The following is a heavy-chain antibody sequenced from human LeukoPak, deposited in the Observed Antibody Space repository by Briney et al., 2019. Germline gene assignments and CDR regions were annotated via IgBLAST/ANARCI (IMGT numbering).Heavy chain of an antibody. D-gene: IGHD6-13*01. Sequence: ASVKVSCKASGYTFTSYAKHWVRQAPGQRLEWMGWINAGNGNTKYSQKFQGRVTITRDTSASTAYMELSSLRSEDTAVYYCARGGTLYSSSWDTFYYYGMDVWGKGTTVTVSS. J-gene: IGHJ6*04. CDR3: ARGGTLYSSSWDTFYYYGMDV. CDR2: INAGNGNT. V-gene: IGHV1-3*01. CDR1: GYTFTSYA.